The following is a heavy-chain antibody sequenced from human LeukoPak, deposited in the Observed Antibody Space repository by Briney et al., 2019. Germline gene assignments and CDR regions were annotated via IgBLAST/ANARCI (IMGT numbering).Heavy chain of an antibody. D-gene: IGHD5-24*01. J-gene: IGHJ4*02. CDR3: AKDLGYNYGYPDQ. Sequence: GGSLRLSCAASGFTFSNYGMSWVRQAPGKGLEWVSGISGSGGSTYYANSVKGRFTISRDNSKNTLYLQTNSLRPEDTAMYSCAKDLGYNYGYPDQWGQGTLVTVSS. V-gene: IGHV3-23*01. CDR1: GFTFSNYG. CDR2: ISGSGGST.